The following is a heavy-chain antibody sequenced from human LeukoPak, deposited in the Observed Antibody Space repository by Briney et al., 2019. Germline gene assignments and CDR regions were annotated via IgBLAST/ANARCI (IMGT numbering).Heavy chain of an antibody. CDR1: GGSISSGGYY. J-gene: IGHJ3*02. CDR3: ARGDYYDSSGYYHVREMAFDI. CDR2: IYYSGST. V-gene: IGHV4-31*03. D-gene: IGHD3-22*01. Sequence: SETLSLTCTVSGGSISSGGYYWSWIRQHPGKGLEWIGYIYYSGSTHYNPSLKSRVTISVDTSKTQFSLKLSSVTAADTAVYYCARGDYYDSSGYYHVREMAFDIWGQGTMVTVSS.